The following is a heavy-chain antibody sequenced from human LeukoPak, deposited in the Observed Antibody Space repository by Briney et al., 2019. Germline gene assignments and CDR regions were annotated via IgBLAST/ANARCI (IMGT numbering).Heavy chain of an antibody. Sequence: SSETLSLTCIVSGDSVSGYYWNWIRQPPGKGLEWIGYTHHSGNTLYNPSLKSRVTISVDTSKNQFSLKLSSVTAADTAVYYCARITFVVEGYGMDVWGQGTTVTVSS. V-gene: IGHV4-59*08. D-gene: IGHD2-21*01. CDR1: GDSVSGYY. CDR2: THHSGNT. J-gene: IGHJ6*02. CDR3: ARITFVVEGYGMDV.